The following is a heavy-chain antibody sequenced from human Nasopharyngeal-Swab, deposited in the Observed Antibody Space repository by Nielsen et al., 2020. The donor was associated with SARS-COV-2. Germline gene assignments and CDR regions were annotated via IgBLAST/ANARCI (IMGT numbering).Heavy chain of an antibody. D-gene: IGHD1-26*01. CDR3: AGSILGDAFDF. CDR2: MEKDGGEK. CDR1: GYW. Sequence: GESLKISCAASGYWITWVRQAPGKGLAWVANMEKDGGEKYYVDSVKGRFTISRDTAKNSLYLQMNSLRVEDTAVYFCAGSILGDAFDFWGPAIMVIVSS. V-gene: IGHV3-7*01. J-gene: IGHJ3*01.